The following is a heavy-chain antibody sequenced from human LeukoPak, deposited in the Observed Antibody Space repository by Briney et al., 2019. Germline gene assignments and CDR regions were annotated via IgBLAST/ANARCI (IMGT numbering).Heavy chain of an antibody. CDR1: GYTFTSYY. J-gene: IGHJ4*02. Sequence: ASVKVSCKASGYTFTSYYMHWVRQAPGQGLEWMGIINPSGGSTSYAQKFQGRVTITADKSTSTAYMELSSLRSEDTAVYYCAREFQQLAVDYWGQGTLVTVSS. CDR3: AREFQQLAVDY. D-gene: IGHD6-13*01. V-gene: IGHV1-46*01. CDR2: INPSGGST.